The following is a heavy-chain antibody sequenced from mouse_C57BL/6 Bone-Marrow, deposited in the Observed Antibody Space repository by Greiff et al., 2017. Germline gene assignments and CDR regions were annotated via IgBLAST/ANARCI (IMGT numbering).Heavy chain of an antibody. D-gene: IGHD1-1*01. J-gene: IGHJ2*01. V-gene: IGHV1-81*01. CDR3: ARSTTTVVAFYYFDY. CDR1: GYTFTSYG. CDR2: IYPRSGNT. Sequence: VQLQQSGAELARPGASVKLSCKASGYTFTSYGISWVKQRTGQGLEWIGEIYPRSGNTYYNEKFKGTATLTADKSSSTAYMGLRSLTSEDSAVYFCARSTTTVVAFYYFDYWGQGTTLTVSS.